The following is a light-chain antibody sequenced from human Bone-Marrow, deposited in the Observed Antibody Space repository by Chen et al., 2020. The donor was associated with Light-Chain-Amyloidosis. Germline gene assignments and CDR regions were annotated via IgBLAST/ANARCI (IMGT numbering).Light chain of an antibody. CDR3: QVWDRSSDRPV. CDR1: NIGSTS. V-gene: IGLV3-21*02. Sequence: SYVLTPPSSVSVAPGQTATIACGGNNIGSTSLHWYQQTPGQAPLRVVYDDSDRPSGIPERLSGSNSGHTATLTISRVEAGDEADYYCQVWDRSSDRPVFGGGTKLTVL. CDR2: DDS. J-gene: IGLJ3*02.